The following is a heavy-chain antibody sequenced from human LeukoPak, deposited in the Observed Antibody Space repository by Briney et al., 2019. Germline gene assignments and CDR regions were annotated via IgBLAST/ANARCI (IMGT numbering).Heavy chain of an antibody. CDR1: GFTFSSYE. J-gene: IGHJ4*02. CDR3: ATSEAIVVVPAAPPLDY. Sequence: GGSLRLSCAASGFTFSSYEMNWVRQTPGKGLEWVSYISSSGSTIYYADSVKGRFTISRDNAKNSLYLQMNSLRAEDTAVYYCATSEAIVVVPAAPPLDYWGQGTLVTVSS. CDR2: ISSSGSTI. V-gene: IGHV3-48*03. D-gene: IGHD2-2*01.